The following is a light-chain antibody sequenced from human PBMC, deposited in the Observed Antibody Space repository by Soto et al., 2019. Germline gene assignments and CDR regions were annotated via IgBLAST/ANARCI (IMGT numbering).Light chain of an antibody. V-gene: IGKV3-20*01. Sequence: PGERATLSCRASQSVSSYFAWYQRKPGQAPRLLIYGAFSRAPGIPARFSGGGSGTDFTLTISSLEPEDFGVYYCQQYGSSPWTFGQGTKVDIK. CDR3: QQYGSSPWT. CDR2: GAF. CDR1: QSVSSY. J-gene: IGKJ1*01.